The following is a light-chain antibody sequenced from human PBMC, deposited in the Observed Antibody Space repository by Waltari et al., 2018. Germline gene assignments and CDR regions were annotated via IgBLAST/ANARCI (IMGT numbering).Light chain of an antibody. V-gene: IGKV3-15*01. J-gene: IGKJ1*01. CDR3: QHYNNWPPWA. Sequence: EIVMTQSPVTLSVSPGARATLSCRASQSVSSNLAWYQQKPGQAPRLLIYGASTRATGIPARFSGSGSGAEFTLTISSLQSEDFAVYYCQHYNNWPPWAFGQGTKVEIK. CDR1: QSVSSN. CDR2: GAS.